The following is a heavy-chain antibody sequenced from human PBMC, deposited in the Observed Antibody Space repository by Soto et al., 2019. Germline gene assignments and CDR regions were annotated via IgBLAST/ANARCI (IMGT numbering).Heavy chain of an antibody. J-gene: IGHJ4*02. V-gene: IGHV4-31*03. CDR1: GGSISSGGYY. Sequence: SETLSLTCTVSGGSISSGGYYWSWIRQHPGEGLEWIGYIYYSGSTYYNPSLKSRVTISVDTSKNQFSLKLSSVTAADTAVYYCARRSDCSSTSCYVDYWGQGTLVTVSS. D-gene: IGHD2-2*01. CDR3: ARRSDCSSTSCYVDY. CDR2: IYYSGST.